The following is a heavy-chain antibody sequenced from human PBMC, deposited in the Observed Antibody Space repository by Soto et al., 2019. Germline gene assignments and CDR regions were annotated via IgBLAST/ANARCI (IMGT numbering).Heavy chain of an antibody. D-gene: IGHD1-1*01. CDR2: INHSGST. CDR3: ARPLERYYFDY. CDR1: GGSISSYY. Sequence: SETMSLTCTVSGGSISSYYWTWIRQPPGKGLEWIGEINHSGSTNYNPSLKSRVTISVDTSKNQFSLKLSSVTAADTAVYYCARPLERYYFDYWGQGTLVTVSS. V-gene: IGHV4-34*01. J-gene: IGHJ4*02.